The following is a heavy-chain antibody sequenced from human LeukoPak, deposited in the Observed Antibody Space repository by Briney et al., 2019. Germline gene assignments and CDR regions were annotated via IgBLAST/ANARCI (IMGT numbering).Heavy chain of an antibody. CDR2: IYYSGST. D-gene: IGHD3-22*01. CDR3: ARQGGLNYYDSSGLFDY. J-gene: IGHJ4*02. CDR1: GGSISSGGYY. Sequence: PSETLSLTCTVSGGSISSGGYYWSWIRQPPGKGLEWIGYIYYSGSTNYNPSLKSRVTISVDTSKNQFSLKLSSVTAADTAVYYCARQGGLNYYDSSGLFDYWGQGTLVTVSS. V-gene: IGHV4-61*08.